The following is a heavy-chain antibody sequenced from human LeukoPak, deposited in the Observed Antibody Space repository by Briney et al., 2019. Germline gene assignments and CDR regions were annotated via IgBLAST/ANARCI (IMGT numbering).Heavy chain of an antibody. CDR3: ARDHDYGDYSYY. D-gene: IGHD4-17*01. CDR2: IWYDGSNK. J-gene: IGHJ4*02. V-gene: IGHV3-33*01. Sequence: PGGSLRLSCAASGFTFSSYGMHWVRQAPGKGLEWVAVIWYDGSNKYYADFVKGRFTISRDNSKNTLYLQMNSLRAEDTAVYYCARDHDYGDYSYYWGQGTLVTVSS. CDR1: GFTFSSYG.